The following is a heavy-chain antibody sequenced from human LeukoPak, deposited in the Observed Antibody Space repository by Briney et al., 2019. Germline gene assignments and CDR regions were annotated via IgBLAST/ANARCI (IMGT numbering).Heavy chain of an antibody. CDR2: IYYSGST. D-gene: IGHD3-10*01. J-gene: IGHJ1*01. CDR1: GGSVSSGSYY. CDR3: ASRITSYFQH. V-gene: IGHV4-61*01. Sequence: PSETLSLTCTVSGGSVSSGSYYWSWIRQPPGKGLEWIGEIYYSGSTNYNPSLKSRINISLDTSKNQFSLKLSSVTAADTAVYYCASRITSYFQHWGQGTLVTVSS.